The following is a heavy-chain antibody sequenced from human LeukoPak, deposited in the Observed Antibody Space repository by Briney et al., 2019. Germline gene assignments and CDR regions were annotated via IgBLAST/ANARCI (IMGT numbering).Heavy chain of an antibody. CDR2: IKSKADGETT. V-gene: IGHV3-15*01. D-gene: IGHD1-1*01. J-gene: IGHJ4*02. CDR3: TTGYWNAWHDGY. Sequence: GGSLRLSCAASGLTFSDYYMTWIRQAPGKGLEWVGRIKSKADGETTDYAAPLKGRFTISRDDSKNTLYVQINSLKTEDTGVYYCTTGYWNAWHDGYWGQGTLVTVSS. CDR1: GLTFSDYY.